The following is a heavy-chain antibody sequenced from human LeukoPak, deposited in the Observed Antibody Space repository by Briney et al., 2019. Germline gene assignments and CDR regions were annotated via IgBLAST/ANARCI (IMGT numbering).Heavy chain of an antibody. CDR2: IKQDGSEK. CDR1: GFTFSSYW. Sequence: GGSLRLSCAASGFTFSSYWMSWVRQAPGKGLEWVANIKQDGSEKYYVDSVKGRFTISRDNAKNSLYLQMNSLRAEDTAVYYCARVVPAAIRGYYYGMDVWGQGTTVTVSS. D-gene: IGHD2-2*01. CDR3: ARVVPAAIRGYYYGMDV. V-gene: IGHV3-7*04. J-gene: IGHJ6*02.